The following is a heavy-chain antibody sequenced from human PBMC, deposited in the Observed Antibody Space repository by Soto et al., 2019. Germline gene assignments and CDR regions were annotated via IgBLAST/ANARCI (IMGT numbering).Heavy chain of an antibody. Sequence: GGSLRLSCAASGFTFSSYAMHWVRQAPGKGLEWVAVISYDGSNKYYADSVKGRLSISRDNSKNTLYLQMNSLRAEDQGVYYCARDGGGYFDWLSLNQYFDYWGQGTLVTVSS. D-gene: IGHD3-9*01. CDR3: ARDGGGYFDWLSLNQYFDY. J-gene: IGHJ4*02. CDR1: GFTFSSYA. CDR2: ISYDGSNK. V-gene: IGHV3-30*04.